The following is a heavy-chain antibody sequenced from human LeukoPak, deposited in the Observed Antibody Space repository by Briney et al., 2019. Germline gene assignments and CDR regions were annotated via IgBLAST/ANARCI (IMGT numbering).Heavy chain of an antibody. D-gene: IGHD2-2*01. CDR3: ARAPVVPAAVSYYFDY. J-gene: IGHJ4*02. V-gene: IGHV4-59*01. CDR2: IYYSGST. CDR1: GGSISSYY. Sequence: TASETLSLTCTVPGGSISSYYWSWIRQPPGKGLEWIGYIYYSGSTNYNPSLKSRVTISVDTSKNQFSLELSSVTAADTAVYYCARAPVVPAAVSYYFDYWGQGTLVTVSS.